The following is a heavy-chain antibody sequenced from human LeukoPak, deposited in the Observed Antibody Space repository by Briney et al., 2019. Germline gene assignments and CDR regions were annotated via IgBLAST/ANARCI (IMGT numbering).Heavy chain of an antibody. CDR2: IWYDGSNK. D-gene: IGHD6-13*01. Sequence: GGSLRLSCAASGFTFSSYGMHWVRQAPGKGLEWVAVIWYDGSNKYYADSVKGRFTISRDNSKNTLYLPMNSLRAEDTAVYYCARGQLGLHYFDYWGQGTLVTVSS. V-gene: IGHV3-33*01. J-gene: IGHJ4*02. CDR1: GFTFSSYG. CDR3: ARGQLGLHYFDY.